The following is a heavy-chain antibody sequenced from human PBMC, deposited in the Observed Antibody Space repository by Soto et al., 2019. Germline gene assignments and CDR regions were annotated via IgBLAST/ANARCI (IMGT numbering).Heavy chain of an antibody. CDR3: AKTPGYFDF. D-gene: IGHD3-10*01. CDR2: ITGNSGGT. CDR1: GFTFSSYT. Sequence: EVQLLESGGGLVQPGGSLRLSCAVSGFTFSSYTMSWVRQAPGKGLEWVSAITGNSGGTNYADSVRGRFTISRDNSKNTLYLQMNRLRAEDSAIYYCAKTPGYFDFWGQGTLVTVSS. V-gene: IGHV3-23*01. J-gene: IGHJ4*02.